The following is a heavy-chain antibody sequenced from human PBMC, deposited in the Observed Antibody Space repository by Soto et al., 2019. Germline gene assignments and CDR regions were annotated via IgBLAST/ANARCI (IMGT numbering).Heavy chain of an antibody. CDR2: IIPKFGSA. CDR3: AIGGDVYNFGAVY. V-gene: IGHV1-69*01. Sequence: QVQLVQSGAEMKKPGSSVQVSCKASGGGNLRDYRTTWSRQAPGQGLEWMGGIIPKFGSANYAQNFPGRVTITADESTGTGNMELRSLRSEDTAVYYCAIGGDVYNFGAVYWGQGTTVTVSS. CDR1: GGGNLRDYR. J-gene: IGHJ4*02. D-gene: IGHD2-21*01.